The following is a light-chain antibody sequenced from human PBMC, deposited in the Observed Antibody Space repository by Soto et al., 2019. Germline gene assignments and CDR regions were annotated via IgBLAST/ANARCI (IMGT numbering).Light chain of an antibody. CDR1: QSVSSN. V-gene: IGKV3D-15*01. CDR2: AAY. J-gene: IGKJ4*01. CDR3: QQYGITSART. Sequence: EIVMTQAPATLSVSPGERATLSCRASQSVSSNLAWYQQKPGQAPRLIIYAAYTRATGIPDRFSGSGSGTDFTLTISRLEPEDFAVYYCQQYGITSARTCGGGTKVDIK.